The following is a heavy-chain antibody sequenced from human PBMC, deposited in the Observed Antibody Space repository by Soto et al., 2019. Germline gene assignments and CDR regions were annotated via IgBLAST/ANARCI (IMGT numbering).Heavy chain of an antibody. D-gene: IGHD3-9*01. Sequence: GGSLRLSCAASGFTFSSYAMSWLRQAPGKGLEWVSAISWNSGSIGYADSVKGRFTISRDNAKNSLYLQMNSLRAEDTALYYCAKGIGYFDWFTHVDYWGQGTLVTVSS. CDR1: GFTFSSYA. CDR3: AKGIGYFDWFTHVDY. CDR2: ISWNSGSI. V-gene: IGHV3-9*01. J-gene: IGHJ4*02.